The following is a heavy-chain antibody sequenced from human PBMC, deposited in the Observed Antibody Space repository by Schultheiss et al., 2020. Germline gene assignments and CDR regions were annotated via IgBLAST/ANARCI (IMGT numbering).Heavy chain of an antibody. D-gene: IGHD1-14*01. CDR1: GGSISSYY. J-gene: IGHJ6*02. V-gene: IGHV4-59*12. CDR3: ARDNRGNYYGMDV. Sequence: SQTLSLTCTVSGGSISSYYWSWIRQPPGKGLEWIGYIYYSGSTYYNPSLKSRVTISVDTSKNQFSLKLSSVTAADTAVYYCARDNRGNYYGMDVWGQGTTVTSP. CDR2: IYYSGST.